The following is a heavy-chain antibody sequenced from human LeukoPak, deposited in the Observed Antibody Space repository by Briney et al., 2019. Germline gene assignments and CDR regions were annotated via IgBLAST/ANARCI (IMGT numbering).Heavy chain of an antibody. D-gene: IGHD3-10*01. CDR3: AKGSGNGYGSGPFDY. CDR1: GFTFSNAW. Sequence: PGGSLRLSCAASGFTFSNAWMSWVRQAPGQGLEWVSAIGTSGESTYYADSVKGHFTISRDNSKNTLYLQMNSLRAEDTAIYFCAKGSGNGYGSGPFDYWGQGTLVTVSS. CDR2: IGTSGEST. V-gene: IGHV3-23*01. J-gene: IGHJ4*02.